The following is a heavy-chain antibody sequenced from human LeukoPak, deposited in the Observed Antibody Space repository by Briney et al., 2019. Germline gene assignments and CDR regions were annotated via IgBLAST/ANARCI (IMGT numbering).Heavy chain of an antibody. CDR1: GFTFSSYA. Sequence: PGGSLRLSCAASGFTFSSYAMSWVRQAPGKGLEWVSAISGSGGSTYYADSVKGRFTISRDNSKNTLYLQMNSLRAEDTAVYYCAKDPLAGYNPYYFDYWGQGTLVTVSS. CDR3: AKDPLAGYNPYYFDY. V-gene: IGHV3-23*01. D-gene: IGHD5-24*01. CDR2: ISGSGGST. J-gene: IGHJ4*02.